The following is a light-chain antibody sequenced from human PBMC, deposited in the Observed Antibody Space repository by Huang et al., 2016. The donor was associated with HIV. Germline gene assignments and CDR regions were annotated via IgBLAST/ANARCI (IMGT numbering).Light chain of an antibody. CDR1: QSIATY. Sequence: DIQMTQSPSSLSASVGDRVTITCRASQSIATYLTWYQQEPGKAPKLLIYSASTLQSGVPSRFSGSGSGTDFTLAISSLQPQDFATYYCQQSYNTPRTFGRGTTVEIK. CDR3: QQSYNTPRT. J-gene: IGKJ1*01. V-gene: IGKV1-39*01. CDR2: SAS.